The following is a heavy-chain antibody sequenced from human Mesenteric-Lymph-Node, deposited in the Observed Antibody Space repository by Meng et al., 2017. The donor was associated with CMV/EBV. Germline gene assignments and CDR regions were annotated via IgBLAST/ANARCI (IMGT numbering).Heavy chain of an antibody. J-gene: IGHJ6*02. Sequence: GESLKISCVASGFTSGNYYMTWIRQAPGKGLEWLSYISPESIIYYADSVKGRFTVSGDNAENSLYLQMNSLTVEDTAVYYCATPPGPGAIRNLDVWGQGTTVTVSS. CDR1: GFTSGNYY. D-gene: IGHD2-2*02. CDR2: ISPESII. CDR3: ATPPGPGAIRNLDV. V-gene: IGHV3-69-1*01.